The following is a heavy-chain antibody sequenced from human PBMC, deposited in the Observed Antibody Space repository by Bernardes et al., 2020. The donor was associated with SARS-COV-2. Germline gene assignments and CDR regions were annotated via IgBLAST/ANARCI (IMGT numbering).Heavy chain of an antibody. D-gene: IGHD6-19*01. V-gene: IGHV3-21*01. J-gene: IGHJ4*02. CDR2: ISSSSSYI. CDR1: GFTFSSYS. Sequence: GGSLRLSCAASGFTFSSYSMNWVRQAPGKGLECVSSISSSSSYIYYADSVKGRFTISRDNAKNSLYLQMNSLRAEDTAVYYCASPRGYSSGPFDYWGQGTLVTV. CDR3: ASPRGYSSGPFDY.